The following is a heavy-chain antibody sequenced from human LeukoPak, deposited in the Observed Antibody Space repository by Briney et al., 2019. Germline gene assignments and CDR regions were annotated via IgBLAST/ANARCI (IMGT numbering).Heavy chain of an antibody. Sequence: ASVKVSCKASGYSFTRYGISWVRQAPGQGLEWIGWISAYNGNTNYAQKLQGRVTMTTDTSTSTAYMELRSLRSDDTAVYYCARDVEGHIAVPDYWGQGTLVTVSS. CDR1: GYSFTRYG. CDR2: ISAYNGNT. CDR3: ARDVEGHIAVPDY. D-gene: IGHD6-19*01. V-gene: IGHV1-18*04. J-gene: IGHJ4*02.